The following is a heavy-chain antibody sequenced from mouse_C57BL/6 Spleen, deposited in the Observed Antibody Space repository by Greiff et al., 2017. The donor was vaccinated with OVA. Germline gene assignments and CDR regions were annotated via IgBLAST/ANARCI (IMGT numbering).Heavy chain of an antibody. D-gene: IGHD2-4*01. V-gene: IGHV1-42*01. CDR1: GYSFTGYY. Sequence: EVQLQQSGPELVKPGASVKISCKASGYSFTGYYMNWVKQSPEKSLEWIGEINPSTGGTTYNQKFKAKATLTVDKSSSTAYMQLKSLTSEDSAVDYCARYYDYDGWYFDVWGTGTTVTVSS. CDR3: ARYYDYDGWYFDV. J-gene: IGHJ1*03. CDR2: INPSTGGT.